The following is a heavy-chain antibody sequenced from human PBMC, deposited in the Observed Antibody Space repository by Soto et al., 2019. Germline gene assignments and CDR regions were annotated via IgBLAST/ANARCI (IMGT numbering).Heavy chain of an antibody. CDR3: ARDHDFWSGYSDDAFDI. Sequence: GGSLRLSCAASGFTFSSYGMHWVRQAPGKGLEWVAVIWYDGSNKYYADSVKGRFTISRDNSKNTLYLQMNSLRAEDTAVYYCARDHDFWSGYSDDAFDIWGQGTMVTVSS. CDR1: GFTFSSYG. CDR2: IWYDGSNK. V-gene: IGHV3-33*01. D-gene: IGHD3-3*01. J-gene: IGHJ3*02.